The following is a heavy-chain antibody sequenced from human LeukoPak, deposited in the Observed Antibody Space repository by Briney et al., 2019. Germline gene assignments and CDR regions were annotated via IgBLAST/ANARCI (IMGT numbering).Heavy chain of an antibody. D-gene: IGHD5-18*01. Sequence: ASVKVSCKASGYTFTGYYMHWVRQAPGQGLEWMGWINPNSGGTNYAQKFQGRVTMTRDTSISTAYMELSRLRSDDTAVYYCARAFALGGAMVTSYWFDPWGQGTQVIVSS. J-gene: IGHJ5*02. V-gene: IGHV1-2*02. CDR1: GYTFTGYY. CDR2: INPNSGGT. CDR3: ARAFALGGAMVTSYWFDP.